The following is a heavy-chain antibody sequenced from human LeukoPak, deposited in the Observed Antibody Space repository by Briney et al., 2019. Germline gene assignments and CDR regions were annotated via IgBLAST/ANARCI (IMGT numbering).Heavy chain of an antibody. D-gene: IGHD3-10*01. CDR1: GGSISSYY. J-gene: IGHJ4*02. CDR3: ARQGYGSGSYNDY. CDR2: IYYSGST. Sequence: SETLSLTCTVSGGSISSYYWSWIRQPPGKGLEWIGYIYYSGSTNYNPSLKSRVTISVATSKNQFSLKLSSATAADTAVYYCARQGYGSGSYNDYWGQGTLVTVSS. V-gene: IGHV4-59*01.